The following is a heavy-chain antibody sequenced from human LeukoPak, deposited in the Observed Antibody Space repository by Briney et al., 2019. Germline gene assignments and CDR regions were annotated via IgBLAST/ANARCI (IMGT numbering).Heavy chain of an antibody. V-gene: IGHV3-73*01. Sequence: PGGSLRLSCAASGFTFSGSALHWVRQASGKGPEWVGRIRSKDNSYATAYAASVKGRFTISRDDSKNTAYLQMNSLKTEDTAVYYCARDGSNYYFDYWGQGTLVTVSS. CDR2: IRSKDNSYAT. CDR3: ARDGSNYYFDY. CDR1: GFTFSGSA. J-gene: IGHJ4*02. D-gene: IGHD5-24*01.